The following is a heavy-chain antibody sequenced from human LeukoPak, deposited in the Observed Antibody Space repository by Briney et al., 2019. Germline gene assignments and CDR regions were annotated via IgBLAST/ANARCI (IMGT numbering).Heavy chain of an antibody. CDR2: IIPIFGTA. D-gene: IGHD3-16*01. J-gene: IGHJ4*02. CDR1: GGTFSSYA. V-gene: IGHV1-69*15. Sequence: SVKVSCKASGGTFSSYAISWVRQASGQGLEWMGRIIPIFGTANYAQKFQGRVTITADESTTTAYMELRRLTSEDTAMYYCARGLGTRWFFDYWGQGTLVTVSS. CDR3: ARGLGTRWFFDY.